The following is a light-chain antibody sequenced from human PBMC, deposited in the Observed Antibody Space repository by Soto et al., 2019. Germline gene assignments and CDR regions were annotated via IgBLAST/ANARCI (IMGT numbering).Light chain of an antibody. CDR3: SSYTDRNNLV. J-gene: IGLJ1*01. V-gene: IGLV2-14*02. CDR1: SSDVGSFNL. Sequence: QSALTQPASVSGSPGQSITISCTGTSSDVGSFNLVSRYQQHPGKAPKVMIYDVSKRPSGVPDRFSGSKSGNTASLTVSALQAEDEADYYCSSYTDRNNLVFGTGTKVTVL. CDR2: DVS.